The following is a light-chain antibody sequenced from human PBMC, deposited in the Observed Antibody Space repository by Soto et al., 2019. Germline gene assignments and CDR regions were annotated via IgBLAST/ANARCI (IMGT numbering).Light chain of an antibody. Sequence: DIQMTQSPSTLAASVGDIVTITCRASQSISSWLAWYQQKPGKAPKLLIYDASSLESGVPSRFSGSGSGTEYTLTISSLQPDDFATYYCQQHNSYSPVTFGQGTKVDIK. CDR2: DAS. J-gene: IGKJ1*01. CDR1: QSISSW. V-gene: IGKV1-5*01. CDR3: QQHNSYSPVT.